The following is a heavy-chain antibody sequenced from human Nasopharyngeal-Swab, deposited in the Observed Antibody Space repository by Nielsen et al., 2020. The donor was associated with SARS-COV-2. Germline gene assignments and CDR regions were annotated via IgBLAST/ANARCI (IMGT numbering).Heavy chain of an antibody. D-gene: IGHD3-3*01. J-gene: IGHJ4*02. CDR3: ARDDSSNYDFWSGYYTSFDY. Sequence: ASVKVSCKASGYTFTSYGISWGRQAPGQGLEWMGWISAYNGNTNYAQKLQGRVTMTTDTSTSTAYMELRSLRSADKAVYYCARDDSSNYDFWSGYYTSFDYWGQGTLVTVSS. CDR1: GYTFTSYG. V-gene: IGHV1-18*01. CDR2: ISAYNGNT.